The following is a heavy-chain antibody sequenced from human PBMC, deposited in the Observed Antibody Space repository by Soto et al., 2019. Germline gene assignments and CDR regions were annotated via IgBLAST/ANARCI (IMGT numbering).Heavy chain of an antibody. J-gene: IGHJ4*02. Sequence: EVQLVESGGGLVQPGGSLRISCAASGFTFSTYWMSWVRQVPGKGLVWVSRIISDGSVTNYADSVKGRFTISRDNAKNTLYLQMNSLRVEDTAVYYCARGLVGSSVIVYRGQGTLVTVSS. V-gene: IGHV3-74*01. CDR2: IISDGSVT. CDR1: GFTFSTYW. CDR3: ARGLVGSSVIVY. D-gene: IGHD1-26*01.